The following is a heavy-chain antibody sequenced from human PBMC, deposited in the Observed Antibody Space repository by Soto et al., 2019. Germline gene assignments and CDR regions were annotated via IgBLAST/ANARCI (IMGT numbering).Heavy chain of an antibody. CDR3: ARDLSGYSSGYRLGWFDP. V-gene: IGHV3-66*01. CDR2: IYSGGST. J-gene: IGHJ5*02. CDR1: GFTVSSNY. D-gene: IGHD6-19*01. Sequence: GESLKISCAASGFTVSSNYMSWVRQAPGKGLEWVSVIYSGGSTYYADSVKGRFTISRDNSKNTLYLQMNSLRAEDTAVYYCARDLSGYSSGYRLGWFDPWGQGTLVTVSS.